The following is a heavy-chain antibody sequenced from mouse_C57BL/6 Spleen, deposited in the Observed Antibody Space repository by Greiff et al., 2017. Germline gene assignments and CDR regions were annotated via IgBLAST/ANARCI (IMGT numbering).Heavy chain of an antibody. CDR1: GYTFTSYW. CDR2: IHPSDSDT. CDR3: AMMYYGSSPFAY. V-gene: IGHV1-74*01. J-gene: IGHJ3*01. D-gene: IGHD1-1*01. Sequence: QVQLKQPGAELVKPGASVTVSCKASGYTFTSYWMHWVKQRPGQGLEWIGRIHPSDSDTNYNQKFKGKATLTVDKSSSTAYMQLSSLTSEDSAVYYCAMMYYGSSPFAYWGQGTLVTVSA.